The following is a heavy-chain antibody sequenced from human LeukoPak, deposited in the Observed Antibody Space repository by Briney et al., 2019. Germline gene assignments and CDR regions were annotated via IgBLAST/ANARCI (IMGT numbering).Heavy chain of an antibody. J-gene: IGHJ3*02. CDR1: GGSISNYY. Sequence: SETLSLTCTVYGGSISNYYWSWIRQPAGKGLEWIGRKYARGDSNYNPPLQSRVTMSVDTSKNQFSLKLRSVTAADTAVYYCARGRYCSADVCTGGDSFDIWGQGTMVSVSS. V-gene: IGHV4-4*07. CDR3: ARGRYCSADVCTGGDSFDI. CDR2: KYARGDS. D-gene: IGHD2-15*01.